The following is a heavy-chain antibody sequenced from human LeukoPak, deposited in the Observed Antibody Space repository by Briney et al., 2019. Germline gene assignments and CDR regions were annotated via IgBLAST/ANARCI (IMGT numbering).Heavy chain of an antibody. J-gene: IGHJ5*02. CDR1: GFTFSTYW. D-gene: IGHD2-2*01. V-gene: IGHV3-7*01. CDR2: IKQDGSEK. Sequence: GGSLRLSCAASGFTFSTYWMIWVRQVPGKGLEWVANIKQDGSEKYYVDSVKGRFTISRDNAKNSLFLQMNSLRVEDTAVYYCARGYCTSTSCYGNYFDPWGKGTLVTVSS. CDR3: ARGYCTSTSCYGNYFDP.